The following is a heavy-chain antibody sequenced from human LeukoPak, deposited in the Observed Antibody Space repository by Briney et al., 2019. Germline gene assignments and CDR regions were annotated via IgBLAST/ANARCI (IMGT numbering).Heavy chain of an antibody. Sequence: GGSLRLSCATSGFNFSPYWMHWVRQAPGKGLVWVSRIKGDGSSTTYADSVKGRFTISRDNAKNTLYLQMNRLRDEDTAVYYCARSDRLDPWGQGTLVTVSS. CDR1: GFNFSPYW. D-gene: IGHD1-14*01. CDR3: ARSDRLDP. J-gene: IGHJ5*02. V-gene: IGHV3-74*01. CDR2: IKGDGSST.